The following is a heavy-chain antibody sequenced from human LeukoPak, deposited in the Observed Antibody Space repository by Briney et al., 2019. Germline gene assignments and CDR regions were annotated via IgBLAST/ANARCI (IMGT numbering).Heavy chain of an antibody. Sequence: SETLSLTCTVSGGSVSTIDYYWGWIRQPPGNGLEWIGSVYYSGSTYYNAPLKSRVTISVDTSKNQFSLKLSAVTAADTAMYYCAREDAVSSDDAFDLWGQGTMVTVS. CDR3: AREDAVSSDDAFDL. V-gene: IGHV4-39*07. CDR2: VYYSGST. J-gene: IGHJ3*01. CDR1: GGSVSTIDYY. D-gene: IGHD6-19*01.